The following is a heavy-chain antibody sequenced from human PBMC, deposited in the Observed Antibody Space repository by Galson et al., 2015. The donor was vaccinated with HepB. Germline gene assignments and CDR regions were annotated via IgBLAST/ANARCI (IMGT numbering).Heavy chain of an antibody. CDR3: ARVAHSDYGDHAHFDY. CDR1: RFTFSDYY. Sequence: SLRLSCAASRFTFSDYYMTWIRQAPGKGLEWLSYISGGATYTNHADSVKGRFTISRDNAKNSLYLHMRSLRDDDTAVYYCARVAHSDYGDHAHFDYWGQGTLVTVSS. D-gene: IGHD4-17*01. J-gene: IGHJ4*02. CDR2: ISGGATYT. V-gene: IGHV3-11*06.